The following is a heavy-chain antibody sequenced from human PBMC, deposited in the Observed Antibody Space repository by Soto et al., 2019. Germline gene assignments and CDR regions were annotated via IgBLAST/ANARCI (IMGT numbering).Heavy chain of an antibody. CDR2: LDPEDGET. CDR1: GYTLTEIS. J-gene: IGHJ4*01. D-gene: IGHD2-21*02. Sequence: GASVKVSCKISGYTLTEISMHWVRQPPGKGLEWMGGLDPEDGETIYAQNFQGRVTVTEDTSTDTAYMELSSLRSDDTAVYYFSTRSRWSLLDYWGQGTLVTVSS. V-gene: IGHV1-24*01. CDR3: STRSRWSLLDY.